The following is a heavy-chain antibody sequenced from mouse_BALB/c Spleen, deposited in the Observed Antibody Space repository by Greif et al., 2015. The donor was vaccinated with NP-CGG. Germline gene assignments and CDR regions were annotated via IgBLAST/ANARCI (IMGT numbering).Heavy chain of an antibody. D-gene: IGHD2-4*01. Sequence: QVQLKESGAELVRPGSSVKISCKASGYAFSSYWMNWVKQRPGQGLEWIGQIYPGDGDTNYNGKFKGKATLTADKSSSTAYMQLSSLTSEDSAAYFCARYDYDYYAMDHWGQGTSVTVSS. CDR1: GYAFSSYW. V-gene: IGHV1-80*01. J-gene: IGHJ4*01. CDR2: IYPGDGDT. CDR3: ARYDYDYYAMDH.